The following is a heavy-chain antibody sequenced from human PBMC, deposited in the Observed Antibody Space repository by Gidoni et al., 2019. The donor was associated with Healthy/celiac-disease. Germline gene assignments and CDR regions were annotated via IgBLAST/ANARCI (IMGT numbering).Heavy chain of an antibody. J-gene: IGHJ4*02. CDR3: AKMGERYFDWLPPGDY. CDR2: ISYDGSNK. D-gene: IGHD3-9*01. CDR1: GFTFSSYG. V-gene: IGHV3-30*18. Sequence: QVQLVESGGGVVQPGRSLRLSCAASGFTFSSYGMHWVRQAPGTGLEWVAVISYDGSNKYYADSVKGRFTISRDNSKNTLYLQMNSLRAEDTAVYYCAKMGERYFDWLPPGDYWGQGTLVTVSS.